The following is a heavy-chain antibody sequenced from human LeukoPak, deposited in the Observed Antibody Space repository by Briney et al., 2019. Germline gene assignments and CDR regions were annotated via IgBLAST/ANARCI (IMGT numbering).Heavy chain of an antibody. J-gene: IGHJ4*02. CDR3: ARGLSDDFWSGYPLGY. CDR1: GGAFCSYA. D-gene: IGHD3-3*01. CDR2: IIPIPGIA. V-gene: IGHV1-69*04. Sequence: ASVKVSCKASGGAFCSYAISWVRQAPGQGLEWMGRIIPIPGIANYAQKFQGRVTITADKSTSTAYMELSSLRSEDTAVYYCARGLSDDFWSGYPLGYWGQGTLVTVSS.